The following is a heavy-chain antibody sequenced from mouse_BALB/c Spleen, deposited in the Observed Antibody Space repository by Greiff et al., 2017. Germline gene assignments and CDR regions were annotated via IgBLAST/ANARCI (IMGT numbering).Heavy chain of an antibody. D-gene: IGHD2-10*01. CDR3: TRACSGNYPFAY. CDR1: GYTFTSYW. J-gene: IGHJ3*01. CDR2: IYPGSGST. Sequence: LQQPGSELVRPGASVKLSCKASGYTFTSYWMHWVKQRPGQGLEWIGNIYPGSGSTNYDEKFKSKATLTVDTSSSTAYMQLSSLTSEDSAVFYCTRACSGNYPFAYWGQGTLVTVSA. V-gene: IGHV1S22*01.